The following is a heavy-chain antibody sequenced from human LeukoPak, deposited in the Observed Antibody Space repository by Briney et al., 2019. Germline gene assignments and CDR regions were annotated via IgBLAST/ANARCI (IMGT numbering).Heavy chain of an antibody. D-gene: IGHD2-15*01. CDR1: GGTFSNYT. Sequence: GASVKVSCKASGGTFSNYTISWVRQAPGQGLEWMGRLIPILGIANYAQKFQGRVTITADKSTSTAYMELSSLRSEDTAVYYCAVSGDYGYCSGGSCYSRRFDYWGQGTLVTVSS. CDR3: AVSGDYGYCSGGSCYSRRFDY. CDR2: LIPILGIA. V-gene: IGHV1-69*02. J-gene: IGHJ4*02.